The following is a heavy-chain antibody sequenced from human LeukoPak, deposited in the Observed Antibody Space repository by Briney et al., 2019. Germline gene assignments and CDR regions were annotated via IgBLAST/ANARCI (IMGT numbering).Heavy chain of an antibody. CDR3: AKDVARVYSSTCGGA. CDR2: IRYDGSNK. J-gene: IGHJ4*02. CDR1: GFTFSSYG. D-gene: IGHD6-13*01. V-gene: IGHV3-30*02. Sequence: SGGSLRLSCAASGFTFSSYGMHWVRQAPGKGLEWVAFIRYDGSNKYYADSVKGRFTISRDNSKNTLYLQMNSLRAEDTAVYYCAKDVARVYSSTCGGAWGQGTLVTVSS.